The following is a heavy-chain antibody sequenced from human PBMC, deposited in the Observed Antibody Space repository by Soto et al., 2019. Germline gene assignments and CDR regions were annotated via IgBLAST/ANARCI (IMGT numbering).Heavy chain of an antibody. Sequence: SETLSLTGTVSGGSISSGDYCWSWIRQPPGKGLEWIGYMYYSGSTYYNPSLTSRVTISVDTSKNQFSLKLSCVTAADTAVYYCARAWAGNYYWFDPWGQGTQVTVSS. J-gene: IGHJ5*02. CDR1: GGSISSGDYC. CDR2: MYYSGST. D-gene: IGHD3-22*01. V-gene: IGHV4-30-4*01. CDR3: ARAWAGNYYWFDP.